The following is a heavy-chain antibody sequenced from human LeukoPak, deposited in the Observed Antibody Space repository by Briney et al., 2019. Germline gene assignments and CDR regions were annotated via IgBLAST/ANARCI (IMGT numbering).Heavy chain of an antibody. CDR3: AKGGERLPPPT. D-gene: IGHD3-10*01. CDR2: IDPSGGSA. J-gene: IGHJ5*02. Sequence: ASVKVSCKASGYTFTSYRMHWVRQAPGQGLEWMGIIDPSGGSATYTQKFQGRVTMTRDTSTSTVYMELSSLTSEDTAVYYCAKGGERLPPPTWGQGTLVTVSS. CDR1: GYTFTSYR. V-gene: IGHV1-46*01.